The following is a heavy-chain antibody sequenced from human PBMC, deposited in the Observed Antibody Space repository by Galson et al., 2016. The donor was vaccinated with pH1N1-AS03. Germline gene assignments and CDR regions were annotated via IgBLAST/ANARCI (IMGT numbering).Heavy chain of an antibody. D-gene: IGHD6-13*01. Sequence: WGWIRQPPGKGLEWIGSIYHNGSTYYNPSLKSRITISVDTSKNQFSLNLYSVTAADTAVYYCAREGAAADPDDSWGQGTLVTVSS. V-gene: IGHV4-38-2*02. CDR3: AREGAAADPDDS. CDR2: IYHNGST. J-gene: IGHJ4*02.